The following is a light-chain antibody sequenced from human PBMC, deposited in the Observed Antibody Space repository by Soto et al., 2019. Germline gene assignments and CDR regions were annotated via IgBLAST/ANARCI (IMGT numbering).Light chain of an antibody. CDR1: QSFSSSS. J-gene: IGKJ3*01. CDR3: QQYGSTFT. CDR2: SAS. Sequence: DIVLTQSPGTLSLSPGETATLSCRASQSFSSSSVAWYQQKPGQAPRLLIYSASSRATGIPDRFSGSGSGTEFTLTISRLEPEDFAVYYCQQYGSTFTFGPGTKVDIK. V-gene: IGKV3-20*01.